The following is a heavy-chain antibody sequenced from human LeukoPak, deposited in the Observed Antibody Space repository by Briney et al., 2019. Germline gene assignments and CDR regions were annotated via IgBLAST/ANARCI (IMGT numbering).Heavy chain of an antibody. D-gene: IGHD3-10*01. CDR2: LYASGTT. V-gene: IGHV4-4*07. CDR1: GGSIKSYY. J-gene: IGHJ4*02. CDR3: ARVADRFGYHYGIDEYFEH. Sequence: SETLSLTCTVSGGSIKSYYWSWIRPPDGEGLEWLGHLYASGTTNYNPSVNSRVTMSVDTSKSQFSLELAYVTAAETAVYYCARVADRFGYHYGIDEYFEHWGQGTLVTVSS.